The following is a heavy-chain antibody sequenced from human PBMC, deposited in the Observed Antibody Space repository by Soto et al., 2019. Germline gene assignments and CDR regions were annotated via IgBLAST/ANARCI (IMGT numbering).Heavy chain of an antibody. V-gene: IGHV4-59*01. CDR3: ARSSGWSGYFEL. CDR1: GGAISSYY. Sequence: QVQLQESGPGLVKPSETLSLTCTVSGGAISSYYWNWIRQPPGKGLEWIGYIYHSGDTSYNASLKSRVSVSVDTSKIQFSLKLTSVTAADTAVYYCARSSGWSGYFELWGRGTLVTVSS. D-gene: IGHD6-19*01. J-gene: IGHJ2*01. CDR2: IYHSGDT.